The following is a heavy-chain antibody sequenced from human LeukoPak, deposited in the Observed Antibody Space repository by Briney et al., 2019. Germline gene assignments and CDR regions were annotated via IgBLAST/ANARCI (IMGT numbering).Heavy chain of an antibody. J-gene: IGHJ4*02. Sequence: ASVKVSCKASGYTFTSYGVNWVRQAPGQGLEWMGWISGQNGHTNYVQKMQGGVTMTTDTSTNTAYMELRNLTSDDTPVYYRASGPGIAVAGVFDYWGQGSLVTVSS. D-gene: IGHD6-19*01. CDR3: ASGPGIAVAGVFDY. CDR1: GYTFTSYG. V-gene: IGHV1-18*04. CDR2: ISGQNGHT.